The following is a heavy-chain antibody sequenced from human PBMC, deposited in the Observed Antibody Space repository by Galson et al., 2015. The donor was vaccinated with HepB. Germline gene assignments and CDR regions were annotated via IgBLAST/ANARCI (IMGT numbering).Heavy chain of an antibody. D-gene: IGHD5-12*01. J-gene: IGHJ4*02. Sequence: SLRLSCAASGFTFDDYAMHWVRQAPGKGLEWVSGISWNSGSIGYADSVKGRFTISRDNAKNSLYLQMNSLRAEDTALYYCAKDTRGYSGYDGGFDYWGQGTLVTVSS. CDR1: GFTFDDYA. CDR2: ISWNSGSI. CDR3: AKDTRGYSGYDGGFDY. V-gene: IGHV3-9*01.